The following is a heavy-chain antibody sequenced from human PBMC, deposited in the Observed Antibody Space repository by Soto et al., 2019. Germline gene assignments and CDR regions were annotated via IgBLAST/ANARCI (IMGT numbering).Heavy chain of an antibody. Sequence: GGSLRLSCAASGFTFSSYAMSWVRQAPGKGLEWVSAISGSGGSTYYADSVKGRFTISRDNSKNTLYLQMNSLRAEDTAVYYCAKDKALVPAASDAFDIWGQGTMVTVSS. J-gene: IGHJ3*02. CDR1: GFTFSSYA. CDR2: ISGSGGST. CDR3: AKDKALVPAASDAFDI. V-gene: IGHV3-23*01. D-gene: IGHD2-2*01.